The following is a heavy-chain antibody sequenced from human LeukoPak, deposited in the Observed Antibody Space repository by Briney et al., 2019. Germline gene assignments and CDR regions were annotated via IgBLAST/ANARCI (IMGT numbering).Heavy chain of an antibody. CDR2: IYYSGST. CDR3: ARVRYSSGWAAGWFDP. Sequence: SETLSLTCTVSGVSISSYYWSWIRQPPGKGLEWIGYIYYSGSTNYNPSLKSRVTISVDTSKNQFFLKLSSVTAADTAVYYCARVRYSSGWAAGWFDPWGQGTLVTVSS. CDR1: GVSISSYY. J-gene: IGHJ5*02. V-gene: IGHV4-59*01. D-gene: IGHD6-19*01.